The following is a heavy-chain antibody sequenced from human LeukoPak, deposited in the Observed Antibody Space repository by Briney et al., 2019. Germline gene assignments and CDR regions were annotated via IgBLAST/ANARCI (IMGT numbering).Heavy chain of an antibody. CDR3: ARDDALGDNALDI. CDR1: GFTFSSYG. V-gene: IGHV3-33*01. J-gene: IGHJ3*02. CDR2: IWYDGSNK. Sequence: GGSLRLSCAASGFTFSSYGMHWVRQAPGKGLEWVAVIWYDGSNKYYADSVKGRFTISRDNSKNTLFLQMNSLRAGDTAVYYCARDDALGDNALDIRGQGTMVTVSS. D-gene: IGHD3-16*01.